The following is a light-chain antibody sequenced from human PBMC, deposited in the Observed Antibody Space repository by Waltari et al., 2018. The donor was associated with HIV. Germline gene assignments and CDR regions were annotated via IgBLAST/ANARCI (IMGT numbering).Light chain of an antibody. CDR3: QQFENWPWT. V-gene: IGKV3-15*01. CDR1: QSVSSN. CDR2: AAS. J-gene: IGKJ1*01. Sequence: EIVMTQSPATLSVSPGEGATLSCRASQSVSSNVALYQQRPGQAPRLLIYAASTRATEIPSRFSGSGYGTEFTLTISSLQSEDFALYYCQQFENWPWTFGQGTKVEIK.